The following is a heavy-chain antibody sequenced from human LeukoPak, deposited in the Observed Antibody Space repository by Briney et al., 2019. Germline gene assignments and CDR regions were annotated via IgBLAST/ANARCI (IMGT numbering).Heavy chain of an antibody. CDR3: AAKTDITIFYYMDV. Sequence: GASVKVSCKASGYTFTSYDINWVRQATGQGLEWMGWMNPNSGNTGYAQKFQGGVTMTRNTSISTAYMELSSLRSEDTAVYYCAAKTDITIFYYMDVWGKGTTVTVSS. CDR2: MNPNSGNT. V-gene: IGHV1-8*01. D-gene: IGHD3-3*01. CDR1: GYTFTSYD. J-gene: IGHJ6*03.